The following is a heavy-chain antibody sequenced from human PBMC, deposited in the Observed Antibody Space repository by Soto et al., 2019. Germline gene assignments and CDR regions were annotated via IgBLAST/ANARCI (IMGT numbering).Heavy chain of an antibody. D-gene: IGHD5-12*01. V-gene: IGHV4-30-4*01. CDR3: VRDQYSGYVFAL. Sequence: SETLSLTCSVSGASIAGGSYYWSWVRQPPGKGLEWIGYIPSRGRPFYNPSLTSRGTISADSSKNQLSLQLTSVTAADTAVYYCVRDQYSGYVFALWGQGNLVTVSS. J-gene: IGHJ5*02. CDR1: GASIAGGSYY. CDR2: IPSRGRP.